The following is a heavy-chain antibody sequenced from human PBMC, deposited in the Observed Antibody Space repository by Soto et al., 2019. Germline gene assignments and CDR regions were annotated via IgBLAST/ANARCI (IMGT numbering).Heavy chain of an antibody. V-gene: IGHV3-23*01. CDR3: AKDPWAAALQIAVDYMDV. D-gene: IGHD6-19*01. CDR1: GFTFSSYA. Sequence: PGGSLRLSCAASGFTFSSYAMSWVRQAPGKGLEWVSATSGSGDSTYYADSVKGRFTISRDNSKNTLYLQMNSLRAEDTAVYYCAKDPWAAALQIAVDYMDVWGKGTTVTVSS. CDR2: TSGSGDST. J-gene: IGHJ6*03.